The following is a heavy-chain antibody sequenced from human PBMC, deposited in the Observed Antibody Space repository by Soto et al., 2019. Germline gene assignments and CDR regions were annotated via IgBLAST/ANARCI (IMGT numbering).Heavy chain of an antibody. V-gene: IGHV3-23*01. CDR1: GFTFSSYA. CDR2: ISGSGGST. Sequence: PGGSLRLCCAASGFTFSSYAMSWVRQAPGKGLEWVSAISGSGGSTYYADSVKGRFTISRDNSKNTLYLQMNSLRAEDTAVYYCAKEGEPDIVVVPIYYYYGMDVWGQGTTVTVSS. D-gene: IGHD2-2*01. J-gene: IGHJ6*02. CDR3: AKEGEPDIVVVPIYYYYGMDV.